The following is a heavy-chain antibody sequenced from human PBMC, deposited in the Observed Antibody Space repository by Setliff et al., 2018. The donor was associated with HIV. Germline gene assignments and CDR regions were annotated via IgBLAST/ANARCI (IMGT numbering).Heavy chain of an antibody. D-gene: IGHD3-22*01. J-gene: IGHJ4*02. V-gene: IGHV4-39*01. CDR1: GGSIVSSSYY. CDR2: MYYRGTT. Sequence: PSETLSLTCTVSGGSIVSSSYYWGWIRQPPGKGLEWIGTMYYRGTTYNNPSLKSRVTFSAVTSKNQFSLNLNSVTATDTAVYYCARQGLTMKRGVPAPILDYLDYWGPGILVTAPQ. CDR3: ARQGLTMKRGVPAPILDYLDY.